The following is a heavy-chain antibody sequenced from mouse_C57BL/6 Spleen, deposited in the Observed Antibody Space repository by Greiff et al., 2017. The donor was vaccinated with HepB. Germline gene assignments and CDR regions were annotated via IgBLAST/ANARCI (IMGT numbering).Heavy chain of an antibody. Sequence: QVHVKQSGPELVKPGASVKISCKASGYAFSSSWMNWVKQRPGKGLEWIGRIYPGDGDTNYNGKFKGKATLTADKSSSTAYMQLSRLTSADSAVYFCARGLYYGSSYYFEYWGQGTTLTVSS. CDR3: ARGLYYGSSYYFEY. V-gene: IGHV1-82*01. J-gene: IGHJ2*01. CDR2: IYPGDGDT. D-gene: IGHD1-1*01. CDR1: GYAFSSSW.